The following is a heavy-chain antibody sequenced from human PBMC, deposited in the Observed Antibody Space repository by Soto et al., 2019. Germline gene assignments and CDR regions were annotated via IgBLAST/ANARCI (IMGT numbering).Heavy chain of an antibody. D-gene: IGHD6-6*01. CDR2: IYYSGST. CDR1: GDSISSNNYY. V-gene: IGHV4-39*01. Sequence: SETLSLTCTVSGDSISSNNYYWGWIRQPPGKGLEWIGSIYYSGSTHYNPSLKSRVTISVDTSKNQFSLKLTSVTAADTGVYYCASSSPFHYWGPGILVTVSS. J-gene: IGHJ4*02. CDR3: ASSSPFHY.